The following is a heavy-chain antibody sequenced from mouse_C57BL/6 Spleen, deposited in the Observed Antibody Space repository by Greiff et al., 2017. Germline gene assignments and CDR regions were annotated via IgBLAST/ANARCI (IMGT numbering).Heavy chain of an antibody. V-gene: IGHV1-64*01. CDR2: IHPNSGST. CDR3: ARGCDYDWFAY. Sequence: QVQLQQPGAELVKPGASVKLSCKASGYTFTSYWMHWVKQRPGQGLEWIGMIHPNSGSTNYNEKFKSKATLTVDKSSSTAYMQLSSLTSEDSAVYYCARGCDYDWFAYWGQGTLVTVSA. CDR1: GYTFTSYW. D-gene: IGHD2-4*01. J-gene: IGHJ3*01.